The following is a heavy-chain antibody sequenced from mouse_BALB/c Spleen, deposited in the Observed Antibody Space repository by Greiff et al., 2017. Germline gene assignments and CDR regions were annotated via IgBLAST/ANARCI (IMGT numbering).Heavy chain of an antibody. V-gene: IGHV1-14*01. Sequence: VQLQQSGPELVKPGASVKMSCKASGYTFTSYVMHWVKQKPGQGLEWIGYIYPYNGGTGYNQKFKSKATLTVDNSSSTAYMELRSLTSEDSAVYYCARPTAPYYYAMDYWGQGTSVTVSS. D-gene: IGHD1-2*01. J-gene: IGHJ4*01. CDR3: ARPTAPYYYAMDY. CDR2: IYPYNGGT. CDR1: GYTFTSYV.